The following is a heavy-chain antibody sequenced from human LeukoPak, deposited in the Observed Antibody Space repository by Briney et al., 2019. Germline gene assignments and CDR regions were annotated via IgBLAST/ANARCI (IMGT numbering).Heavy chain of an antibody. CDR2: IMWRSGST. V-gene: IGHV3-9*02. D-gene: IGHD3-10*01. J-gene: IGHJ6*02. CDR3: TKDLTPGGADV. Sequence: GGSLTPSCAVSGFTSDDHAMHWVRQASGKGLEWVAGIMWRSGSTGYGDSVKGRFTISRDNAKKSLYLQMNGLRVEDTAFYYCTKDLTPGGADVWGQGTTVTVSS. CDR1: GFTSDDHA.